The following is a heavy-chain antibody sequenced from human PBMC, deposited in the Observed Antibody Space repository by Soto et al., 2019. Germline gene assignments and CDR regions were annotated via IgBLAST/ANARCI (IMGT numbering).Heavy chain of an antibody. CDR3: ARVGVGMATKTFGWFDP. D-gene: IGHD5-12*01. V-gene: IGHV1-69*06. CDR1: GGTFSSYA. Sequence: QVQLVQSGAEVKKPGSSVKVSCKASGGTFSSYAISWVRQAPGQGLEWMGGISPIFGTANYAQKFQGRVTITADKSTSTAYMELSSLRSEDTAVYYCARVGVGMATKTFGWFDPWGQGTLVTVSS. CDR2: ISPIFGTA. J-gene: IGHJ5*02.